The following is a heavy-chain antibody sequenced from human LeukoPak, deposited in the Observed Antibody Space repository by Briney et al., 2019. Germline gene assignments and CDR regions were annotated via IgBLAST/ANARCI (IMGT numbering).Heavy chain of an antibody. J-gene: IGHJ3*02. Sequence: KPSETPSLTCTVSGGTISNYYWSWIRQPPGKGLEWIAYIDYSGSTNYDPSLKSRVTISVDASKNQFSLNLRSVTPADTAVYYCARDRRRDLLHAFDIWGQGTMVTVSS. CDR2: IDYSGST. CDR1: GGTISNYY. CDR3: ARDRRRDLLHAFDI. D-gene: IGHD1-26*01. V-gene: IGHV4-59*01.